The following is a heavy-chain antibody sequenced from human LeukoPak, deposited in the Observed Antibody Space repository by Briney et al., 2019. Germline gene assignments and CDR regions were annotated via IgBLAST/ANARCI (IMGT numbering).Heavy chain of an antibody. V-gene: IGHV1-69*05. Sequence: SVKVSCKASGGTFISCAISWVRQAPGQGLEWRGGIIPIFGTANYAQRFQGRVTITTDKSTSTAYMELSSLRSEDTAVYYCARSESSSWSEWGQGTLVTVSS. D-gene: IGHD6-13*01. CDR2: IIPIFGTA. CDR3: ARSESSSWSE. CDR1: GGTFISCA. J-gene: IGHJ4*02.